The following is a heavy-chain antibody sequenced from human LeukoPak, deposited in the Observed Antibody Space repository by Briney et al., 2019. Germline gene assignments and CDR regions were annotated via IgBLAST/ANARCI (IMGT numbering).Heavy chain of an antibody. Sequence: RGSLRLSCEASGFSFSTVPMSWVRRVPGKGLECVSYIIASGDSAYYADSVRGRFTISRDNSKNTLYLQMNSLRAEDTAVYYCARAPSTPGYSSSWYPFDYWGQGTLVTVSS. D-gene: IGHD6-13*01. CDR2: IIASGDSA. J-gene: IGHJ4*02. CDR3: ARAPSTPGYSSSWYPFDY. CDR1: GFSFSTVP. V-gene: IGHV3-23*01.